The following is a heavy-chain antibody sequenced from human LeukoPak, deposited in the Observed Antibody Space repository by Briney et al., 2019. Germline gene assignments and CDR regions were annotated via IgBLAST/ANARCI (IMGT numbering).Heavy chain of an antibody. Sequence: SETLSLTCAVYGGSFSGYYWSWIRQPPGKGLEWIGEINHSGSTSYNPSLKSRVTISVDTSKNQFSLKLSSVTAADTAVYYCARGFITMVRGVIDNWFDPWGQGTLVTVSS. D-gene: IGHD3-10*01. J-gene: IGHJ5*02. CDR2: INHSGST. CDR1: GGSFSGYY. V-gene: IGHV4-34*01. CDR3: ARGFITMVRGVIDNWFDP.